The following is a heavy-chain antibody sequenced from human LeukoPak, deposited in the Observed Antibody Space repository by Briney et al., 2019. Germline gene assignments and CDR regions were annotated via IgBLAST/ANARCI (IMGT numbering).Heavy chain of an antibody. CDR3: ARVRDNGYGSIYYFDY. CDR2: ISAYNGNT. J-gene: IGHJ4*02. V-gene: IGHV1-18*01. D-gene: IGHD3-10*01. CDR1: GYTFTSYD. Sequence: ASVKVSCKASGYTFTSYDIRWVRQAPGQGLEWMGWISAYNGNTNYAQKLQGRVTMTRDTSTSTVYMELSSLRSEDTAVYYCARVRDNGYGSIYYFDYWGQGTLVTVSS.